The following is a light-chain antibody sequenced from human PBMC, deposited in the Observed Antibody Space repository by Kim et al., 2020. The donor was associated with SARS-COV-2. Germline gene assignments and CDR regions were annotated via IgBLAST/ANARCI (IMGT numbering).Light chain of an antibody. Sequence: SASVGDRVTITCRARQNINVWLAWYQQKPGKAPKFLIYKASFLQTGVPSRFSGSGSGTEFTLTIASLQPDDFATYYCQQYDSYSTFGQGTKVDIK. CDR2: KAS. CDR1: QNINVW. J-gene: IGKJ1*01. V-gene: IGKV1-5*03. CDR3: QQYDSYST.